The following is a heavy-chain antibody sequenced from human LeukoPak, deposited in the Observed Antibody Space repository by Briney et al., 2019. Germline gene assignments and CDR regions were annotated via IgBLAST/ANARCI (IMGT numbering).Heavy chain of an antibody. CDR1: GGTFSSYA. CDR2: INPNSGGT. J-gene: IGHJ6*02. D-gene: IGHD3-22*01. Sequence: ASVKVSCKASGGTFSSYAISWVRQAPGQGLEWMGWINPNSGGTNYAQKFQGWVTMTRDTSTSTAYMELSRLRSDDTAVYYCARDYYDSSGSSYGMDVWGQGTTVTVSS. V-gene: IGHV1-2*04. CDR3: ARDYYDSSGSSYGMDV.